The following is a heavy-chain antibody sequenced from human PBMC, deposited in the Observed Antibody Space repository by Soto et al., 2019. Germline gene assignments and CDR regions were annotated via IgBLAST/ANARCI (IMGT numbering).Heavy chain of an antibody. CDR3: ARVLLPSSPDGIYYYYGMDV. CDR2: INHSGST. D-gene: IGHD6-6*01. Sequence: SETLSLTCTVSGGSISSYYWSWIRQPPGKGLEWIGYINHSGSTNYNPSLKSRVTISVDTSKNQFSLKLSSVTAADTAVYYCARVLLPSSPDGIYYYYGMDVWGQGTTVTVSS. V-gene: IGHV4-59*01. CDR1: GGSISSYY. J-gene: IGHJ6*02.